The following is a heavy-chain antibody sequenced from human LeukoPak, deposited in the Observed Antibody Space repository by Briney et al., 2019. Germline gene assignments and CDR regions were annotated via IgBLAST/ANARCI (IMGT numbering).Heavy chain of an antibody. Sequence: GGSLRLSCAASGFTFSSHFMSWVRQAPGKGLEWVSTISTGGSTYYADSVKGRFTISRDNSKNTLHLQMNGLRAEDTAVYYCAKYCSGGCYSGLDYWGQGTLVTISS. CDR3: AKYCSGGCYSGLDY. CDR1: GFTFSSHF. V-gene: IGHV3-23*01. D-gene: IGHD2-21*01. CDR2: ISTGGST. J-gene: IGHJ4*02.